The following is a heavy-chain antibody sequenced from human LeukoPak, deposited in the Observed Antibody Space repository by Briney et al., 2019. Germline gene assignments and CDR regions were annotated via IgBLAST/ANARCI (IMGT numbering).Heavy chain of an antibody. CDR3: ARDPGGSGTYYFGD. D-gene: IGHD1-26*01. V-gene: IGHV3-11*01. J-gene: IGHJ4*02. CDR2: ISDGDDTI. Sequence: PGGSLRLSCVASGFMVSDYYMNWIRQAPGKGLEWISHISDGDDTIDYADSVKGRFTISRDNAKNSLYLQMNSLRAEDTVVYYCARDPGGSGTYYFGDWGQGTLVTVSS. CDR1: GFMVSDYY.